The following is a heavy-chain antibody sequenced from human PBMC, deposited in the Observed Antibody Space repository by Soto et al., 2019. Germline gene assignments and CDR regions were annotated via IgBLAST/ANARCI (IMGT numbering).Heavy chain of an antibody. CDR3: ARAPHVDTAMVRGCWFDP. J-gene: IGHJ5*02. D-gene: IGHD5-18*01. V-gene: IGHV4-31*03. CDR2: IYYSGST. Sequence: QVQLQESGPGLVKPSQTLSLTCTVSGGSISSGGYYWSWIRQHPGKGLEWIGYIYYSGSTYYNPSLKSRVTISVDTSKNPFSLKLSSVTAADTAVYYCARAPHVDTAMVRGCWFDPWGQGTLVTVSS. CDR1: GGSISSGGYY.